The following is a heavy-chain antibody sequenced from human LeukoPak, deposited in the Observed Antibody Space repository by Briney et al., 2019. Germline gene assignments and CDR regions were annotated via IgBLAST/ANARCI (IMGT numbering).Heavy chain of an antibody. V-gene: IGHV4-39*07. Sequence: NPSETLSLTCTVSGGSISSSSYYWGWIRRPPGKGLEWIGSIYYSGSTYYNPSLKSRVTISVDTSKNQFSLKLSSVTAADTAVYYCARDRGLTDDAFDIWGQGTMVTVSS. CDR3: ARDRGLTDDAFDI. CDR2: IYYSGST. J-gene: IGHJ3*02. CDR1: GGSISSSSYY.